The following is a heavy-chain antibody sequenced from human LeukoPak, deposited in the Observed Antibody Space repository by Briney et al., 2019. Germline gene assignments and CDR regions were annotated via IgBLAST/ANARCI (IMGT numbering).Heavy chain of an antibody. CDR1: GGSISSYH. CDR3: AREGWGYYFDF. J-gene: IGHJ4*02. D-gene: IGHD7-27*01. Sequence: PSETLSLTCTVSGGSISSYHWSWIRQPPGKGLEWIGYMYYSGSTNYNPSLKSRVTISVDTSKNQFSLKLSSVTAADTAVYYCAREGWGYYFDFWGQGTLVTVSS. CDR2: MYYSGST. V-gene: IGHV4-59*01.